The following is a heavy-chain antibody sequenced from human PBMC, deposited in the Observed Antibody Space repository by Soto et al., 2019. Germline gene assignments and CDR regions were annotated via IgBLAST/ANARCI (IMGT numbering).Heavy chain of an antibody. CDR3: ARANIVVVPAAMGVHWFDP. CDR2: IYYSGST. V-gene: IGHV4-30-4*01. CDR1: GGSISSGYYY. D-gene: IGHD2-2*01. Sequence: SETLSLTCPVSGGSISSGYYYWSWIRQPPGKGLEWIGYIYYSGSTYYNPSLKSRVTISVDTSKNQFSLKLSSVTAADTAVYYCARANIVVVPAAMGVHWFDPWGQGTLVTVSS. J-gene: IGHJ5*02.